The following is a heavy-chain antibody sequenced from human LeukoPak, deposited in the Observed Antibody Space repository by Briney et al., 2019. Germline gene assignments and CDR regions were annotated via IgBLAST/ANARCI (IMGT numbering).Heavy chain of an antibody. V-gene: IGHV4-4*02. D-gene: IGHD3-3*01. CDR1: GGSISSSNW. CDR2: IYHSGST. CDR3: ARVLKGDVLRFLEWSYYYYMDV. Sequence: SGTLSLTCAVSGGSISSSNWWSWVRQPPGKGLEWIGEIYHSGSTNYNPSLESRVTISVDKSKNQFSLKLSSVTAADTAVYYCARVLKGDVLRFLEWSYYYYMDVWGKGTTVTVSS. J-gene: IGHJ6*03.